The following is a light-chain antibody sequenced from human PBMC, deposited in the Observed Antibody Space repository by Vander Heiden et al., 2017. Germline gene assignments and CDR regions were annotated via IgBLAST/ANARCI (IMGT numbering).Light chain of an antibody. CDR3: QQYDSYFRS. CDR1: QNIGTW. CDR2: QAS. Sequence: DIQMTQSPSTLSASVGDRVTITCRASQNIGTWVAWYQQKSGKAPKVLIYQASTLESGVPSRFNGSGSGTEFTLTSDSLQPDDFAIYYCQQYDSYFRSFGQGTKVDIK. J-gene: IGKJ1*01. V-gene: IGKV1-5*03.